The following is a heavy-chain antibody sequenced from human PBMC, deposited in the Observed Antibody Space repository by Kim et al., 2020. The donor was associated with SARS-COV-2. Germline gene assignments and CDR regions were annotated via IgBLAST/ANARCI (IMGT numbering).Heavy chain of an antibody. Sequence: VKGRFTISRDDSKSIAYLQMNSLKTEDTAVYYCTRVHPKDYDFWSGYFDYWGQGTLVTVSS. J-gene: IGHJ4*02. V-gene: IGHV3-49*02. D-gene: IGHD3-3*01. CDR3: TRVHPKDYDFWSGYFDY.